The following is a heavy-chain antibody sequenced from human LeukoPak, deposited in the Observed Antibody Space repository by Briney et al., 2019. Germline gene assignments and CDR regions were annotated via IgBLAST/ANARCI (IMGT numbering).Heavy chain of an antibody. CDR1: GFTFSSYS. CDR3: AREDFWSGYPLYYFDY. J-gene: IGHJ4*02. V-gene: IGHV3-21*01. Sequence: PGGSLRLSCAASGFTFSSYSMNWDRQAPGKGLEWVSSISSSSSYIYYADSVKGRFTISRDNAKNSLYLQMNSLRAEDTAVYYCAREDFWSGYPLYYFDYGGQGTLVTVSS. D-gene: IGHD3-3*01. CDR2: ISSSSSYI.